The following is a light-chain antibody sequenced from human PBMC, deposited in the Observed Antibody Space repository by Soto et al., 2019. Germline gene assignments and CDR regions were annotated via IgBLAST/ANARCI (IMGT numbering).Light chain of an antibody. CDR3: CSYAGGFTWV. CDR2: DVS. V-gene: IGLV2-11*01. Sequence: QSALTQPRSVSGSPGQSGTISCTGTSSDIGGSNYVSWYQHHPGKAPKLMIYDVSKRPSGVPDRFSGSKSGNTASLTISGLQAEDEADYYCCSYAGGFTWVFGGGTQLTVL. CDR1: SSDIGGSNY. J-gene: IGLJ3*02.